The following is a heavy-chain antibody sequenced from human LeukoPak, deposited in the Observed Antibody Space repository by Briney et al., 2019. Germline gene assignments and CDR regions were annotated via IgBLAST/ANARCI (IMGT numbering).Heavy chain of an antibody. V-gene: IGHV3-33*06. CDR2: IWYDGSNK. Sequence: GRSLRLSCAASGFTFSNYGMHWVRQAPGKGLEWVAIIWYDGSNKYYAESVKGRFTISRDNSKNTLYLQMNSLRVEDTAVYYCAKGTLEVATSAIDCWGQGTLVTVSS. J-gene: IGHJ4*02. CDR3: AKGTLEVATSAIDC. CDR1: GFTFSNYG. D-gene: IGHD5-24*01.